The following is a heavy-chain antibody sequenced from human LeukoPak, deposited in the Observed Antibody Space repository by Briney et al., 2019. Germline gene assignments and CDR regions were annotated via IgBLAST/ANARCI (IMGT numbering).Heavy chain of an antibody. J-gene: IGHJ5*02. CDR2: IYYSGST. D-gene: IGHD3-16*01. CDR3: ASRGAGWFDP. Sequence: SQTLSLTCTVSGGSISSGGHSWSWIRQHPGKGLEWIGYIYYSGSTYYNPSLKSRVTISVDTSKNQFSLKLSSVTAADTAVYYCASRGAGWFDPWGQGTLVTVSS. V-gene: IGHV4-31*03. CDR1: GGSISSGGHS.